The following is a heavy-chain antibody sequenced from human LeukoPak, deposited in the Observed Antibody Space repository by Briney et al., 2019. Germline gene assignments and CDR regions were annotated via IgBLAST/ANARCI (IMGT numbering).Heavy chain of an antibody. CDR2: IYPGDSDT. J-gene: IGHJ4*02. Sequence: GESLKISCRGSGYSFSDFWIAWVRQMPGKGLEWMGIIYPGDSDTIYSPSFQGQVTFSADRSISTAYLQWSSLKASDTAMYYCARLTDGYVGYFDYWGQGTLVTVSS. CDR1: GYSFSDFW. D-gene: IGHD3-16*01. V-gene: IGHV5-51*01. CDR3: ARLTDGYVGYFDY.